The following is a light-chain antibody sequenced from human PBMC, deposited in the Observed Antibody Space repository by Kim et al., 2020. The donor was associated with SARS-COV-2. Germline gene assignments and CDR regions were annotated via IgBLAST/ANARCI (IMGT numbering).Light chain of an antibody. CDR2: QHS. V-gene: IGLV3-1*01. J-gene: IGLJ3*02. Sequence: SVAPGQTACTTFSGSNLGDKYAYWYQKKPCMSSVLVFYQHSKLPSVISLRFSGSSSGNSATLTISRARTMDEADYSCQAWDISTALFGGGTQLSVL. CDR1: NLGDKY. CDR3: QAWDISTAL.